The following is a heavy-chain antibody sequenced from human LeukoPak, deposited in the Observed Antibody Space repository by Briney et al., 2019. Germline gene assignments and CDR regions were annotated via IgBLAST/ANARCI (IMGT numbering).Heavy chain of an antibody. J-gene: IGHJ6*03. CDR3: AKGYGWEASYYYYYMDD. CDR2: IKQDGSEK. V-gene: IGHV3-7*01. CDR1: GFTFSSYW. Sequence: SGGSLRLSCAASGFTFSSYWLSWVRPAPGKGLEGVANIKQDGSEKYYVDSVKGRFTISRDNAKNSLYLQMNSLRAEDTAVYYCAKGYGWEASYYYYYMDDWGKGTTVTFSS. D-gene: IGHD1-26*01.